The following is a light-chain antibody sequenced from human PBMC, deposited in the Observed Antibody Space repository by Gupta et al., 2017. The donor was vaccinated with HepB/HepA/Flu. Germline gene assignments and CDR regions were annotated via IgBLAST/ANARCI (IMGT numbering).Light chain of an antibody. CDR3: QQYNNWPPWT. CDR1: HSVSTN. J-gene: IGKJ1*01. Sequence: EIVMTPSPATLSVSPGERATLSCRASHSVSTNVAWYRQSPGQAPRLLIYGASTRATGIPARFSGSGSGTEFTLTISSLQSEDFAVYFCQQYNNWPPWTFGQGTKVEI. V-gene: IGKV3-15*01. CDR2: GAS.